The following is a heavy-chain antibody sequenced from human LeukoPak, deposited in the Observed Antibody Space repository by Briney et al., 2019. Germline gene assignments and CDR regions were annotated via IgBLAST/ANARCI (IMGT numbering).Heavy chain of an antibody. Sequence: PGGSLRLSCAVSGFSVSSFGMSWVRQAPGKGLEWMSAISADGETPYYADSVKGRFIISRDNSKNTLYLQLSSLRAEDTAVYYCAQGYSSGWYRYWAQGSLVSVSS. CDR3: AQGYSSGWYRY. V-gene: IGHV3-23*01. D-gene: IGHD6-19*01. CDR2: ISADGETP. CDR1: GFSVSSFG. J-gene: IGHJ4*02.